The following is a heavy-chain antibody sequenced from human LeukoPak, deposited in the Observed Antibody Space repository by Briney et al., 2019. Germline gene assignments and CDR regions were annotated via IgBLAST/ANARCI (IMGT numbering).Heavy chain of an antibody. Sequence: GGSLRLSCAASGFTFSSYSMNWVRQAPGKGLEWVSSISSSSSYIYYADSVKGRFTISRDNAKNSLYLQMNSLRAEDTAVHYCARMIAARPYYFDYWGQGTLVTVSS. D-gene: IGHD6-6*01. CDR3: ARMIAARPYYFDY. J-gene: IGHJ4*02. V-gene: IGHV3-21*01. CDR2: ISSSSSYI. CDR1: GFTFSSYS.